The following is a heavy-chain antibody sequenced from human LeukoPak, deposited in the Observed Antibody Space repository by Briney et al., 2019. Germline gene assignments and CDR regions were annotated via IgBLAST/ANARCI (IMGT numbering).Heavy chain of an antibody. CDR3: AREGYYGAFDI. J-gene: IGHJ3*02. D-gene: IGHD3-10*01. V-gene: IGHV3-48*02. Sequence: GGSLRLSCGASGFTFSSYSMNWVRQAPGKGLEGVSYINTRGEATHYADSVRGRFIISRDNAKSSLYLQMNSLRDEDTAIYYCAREGYYGAFDIWGQGTMVTVSS. CDR1: GFTFSSYS. CDR2: INTRGEAT.